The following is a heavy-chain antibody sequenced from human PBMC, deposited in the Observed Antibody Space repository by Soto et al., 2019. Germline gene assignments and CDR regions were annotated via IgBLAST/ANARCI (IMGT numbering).Heavy chain of an antibody. V-gene: IGHV4-59*01. Sequence: SETLSLTCTVSGGSISSYYWSWIRQPPGKGLEWIGYIYYSGSTNYNPSLKSRVTISVDTSKNQFSLKLSSVTAADTAVYYCARAVQWLPYYYFDYWGQGTMVTVSS. CDR3: ARAVQWLPYYYFDY. CDR1: GGSISSYY. J-gene: IGHJ4*02. D-gene: IGHD6-19*01. CDR2: IYYSGST.